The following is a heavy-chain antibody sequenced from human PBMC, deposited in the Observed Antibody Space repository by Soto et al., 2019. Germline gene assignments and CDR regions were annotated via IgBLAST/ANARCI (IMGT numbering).Heavy chain of an antibody. J-gene: IGHJ4*02. D-gene: IGHD2-15*01. CDR3: AKDSGQEYCSGGSCIFDY. CDR2: ISGSGGST. Sequence: EVQLLESGGGLVQPGGSLRLSCAASGFTFSSYAMSWVRQAPGKGLEWVSAISGSGGSTYYADSVKGRFTISRDNSKNTRYLQMSSLRAEDTAVYYCAKDSGQEYCSGGSCIFDYWGQGTLVTVSS. CDR1: GFTFSSYA. V-gene: IGHV3-23*01.